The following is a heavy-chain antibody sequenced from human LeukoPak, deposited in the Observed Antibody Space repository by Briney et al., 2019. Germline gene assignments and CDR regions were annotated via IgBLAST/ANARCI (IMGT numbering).Heavy chain of an antibody. CDR3: ARALTPQKYCSSTSCWSGVCDY. CDR2: ISYDGSNK. V-gene: IGHV3-30*04. Sequence: GRSLRLSCAASGFTFSSYAMHWVRQAPGKGLEWVAVISYDGSNKYYADSVKGRFTISRDNSKNTLYLQMNSLRAEDTAVCYCARALTPQKYCSSTSCWSGVCDYWGQGTLVTVSS. D-gene: IGHD2-2*01. J-gene: IGHJ4*02. CDR1: GFTFSSYA.